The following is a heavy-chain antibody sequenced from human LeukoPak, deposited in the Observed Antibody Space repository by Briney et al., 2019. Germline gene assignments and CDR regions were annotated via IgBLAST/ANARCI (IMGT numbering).Heavy chain of an antibody. Sequence: SETLSLTCTVSGGSVTSGNYYWNWIRQPAGKGLEWIGRIYTNGGASYNPSLKSRVTISVDASKNQFSLKLSSVTAADTAVYYCAREPPGYWGQGILVTVSS. CDR1: GGSVTSGNYY. CDR3: AREPPGY. J-gene: IGHJ4*02. CDR2: IYTNGGA. V-gene: IGHV4-61*02.